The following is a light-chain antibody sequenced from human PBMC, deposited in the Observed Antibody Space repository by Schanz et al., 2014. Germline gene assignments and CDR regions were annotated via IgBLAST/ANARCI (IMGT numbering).Light chain of an antibody. V-gene: IGLV2-8*01. Sequence: QSALTQPASVSGSPGQSITISCTGTSSDVGGYNYVAWYQQHPGKAPKLMISDVTRRPSGVPDRFSGSKSDNTASLTVSGLQAEDEADYYCSSYAGSNIVVFGGGTKVTVL. J-gene: IGLJ2*01. CDR3: SSYAGSNIVV. CDR1: SSDVGGYNY. CDR2: DVT.